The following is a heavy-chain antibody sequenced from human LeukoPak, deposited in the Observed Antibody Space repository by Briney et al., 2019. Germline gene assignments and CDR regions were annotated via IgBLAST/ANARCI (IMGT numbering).Heavy chain of an antibody. CDR1: GFTFSSYG. CDR2: ISYGGSNK. J-gene: IGHJ4*02. Sequence: GGSLRLSCAASGFTFSSYGMHWVRQAPGKGLEWVAVISYGGSNKYYADSVKGRFTISRDNSKNTLYLQMNSLRAEDTAVYYCASSVAAAGTFDYWGQGTLVSVSS. CDR3: ASSVAAAGTFDY. D-gene: IGHD6-13*01. V-gene: IGHV3-30*03.